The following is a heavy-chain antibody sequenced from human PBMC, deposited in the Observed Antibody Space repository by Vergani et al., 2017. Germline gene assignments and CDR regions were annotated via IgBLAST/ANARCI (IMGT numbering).Heavy chain of an antibody. CDR1: GASVSHYY. Sequence: QVQLQESGPGLVKSSETLSLTCTVSGASVSHYYWSWIRQSPEKGLEWIGYISHSGTTNYNPSLESRVTISEDTSKNQLSLRMTSVTAADTAVYYCARRSGIVYDIFSGTQYFFDFWGQGTLVTVSS. D-gene: IGHD3-9*01. V-gene: IGHV4-59*02. CDR2: ISHSGTT. J-gene: IGHJ4*02. CDR3: ARRSGIVYDIFSGTQYFFDF.